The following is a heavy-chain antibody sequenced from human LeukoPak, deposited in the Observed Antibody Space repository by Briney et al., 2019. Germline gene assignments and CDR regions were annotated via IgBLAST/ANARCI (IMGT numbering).Heavy chain of an antibody. D-gene: IGHD6-19*01. CDR2: IYYRGST. CDR3: ARKMSGSSGLDY. Sequence: SETLSLTRTVSGGSISSYYWSWIRQPPGKGLEWIGYIYYRGSTNYNPSLKSRVTISVDTSKNQSSLKLGSVTAADTAVYYCARKMSGSSGLDYWGQGTLVTVSS. V-gene: IGHV4-59*08. J-gene: IGHJ4*02. CDR1: GGSISSYY.